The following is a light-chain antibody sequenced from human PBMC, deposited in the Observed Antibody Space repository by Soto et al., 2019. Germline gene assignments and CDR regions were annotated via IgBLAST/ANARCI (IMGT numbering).Light chain of an antibody. CDR3: QKYNTTPRT. CDR1: QAISDH. CDR2: AAS. Sequence: DFQMTQSPSSLSASVGDRVTITCRASQAISDHLAWYQQKPGKVPNLLIYAASTLQSGIPSRFSGGGSRTDFTLTISSLQPDDGATYYCQKYNTTPRTFGQGTKVELK. V-gene: IGKV1-27*01. J-gene: IGKJ1*01.